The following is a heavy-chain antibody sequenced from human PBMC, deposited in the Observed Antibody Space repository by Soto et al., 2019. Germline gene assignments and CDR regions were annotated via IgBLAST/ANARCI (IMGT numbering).Heavy chain of an antibody. CDR3: GRVYWGAADGTYYYYGMDV. D-gene: IGHD6-13*01. Sequence: PSETLSLTCAVYGGSFSGYYWSWIRQPPGKGLEWIGEINHSGSTNYNPSLKSRVTISVDTSKNQFSLKLSSVTAADTAVYYCGRVYWGAADGTYYYYGMDVWGQGNTVTVSS. V-gene: IGHV4-34*01. J-gene: IGHJ6*02. CDR2: INHSGST. CDR1: GGSFSGYY.